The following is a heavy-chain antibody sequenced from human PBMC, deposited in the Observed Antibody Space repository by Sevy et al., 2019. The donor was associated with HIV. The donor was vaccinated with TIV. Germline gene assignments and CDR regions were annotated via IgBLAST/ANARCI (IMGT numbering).Heavy chain of an antibody. CDR1: VDSVSSNSAA. Sequence: SQTLSLTCAISVDSVSSNSAAWNWIRQSPSRGLEWLGRTYYRSKWYNDYAGSVKSRITINPDTSNNQFSLQLNSVTPGDTAVYYCARAGGGGYCSGGSCYSSYYYFYGMDVWGQGTTVTVS. CDR2: TYYRSKWYN. V-gene: IGHV6-1*01. J-gene: IGHJ6*02. D-gene: IGHD2-15*01. CDR3: ARAGGGGYCSGGSCYSSYYYFYGMDV.